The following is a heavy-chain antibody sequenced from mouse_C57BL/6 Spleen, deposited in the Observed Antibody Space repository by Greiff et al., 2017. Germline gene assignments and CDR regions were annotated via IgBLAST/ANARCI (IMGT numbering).Heavy chain of an antibody. V-gene: IGHV1-64*01. CDR2: IHPNSGST. D-gene: IGHD1-1*01. J-gene: IGHJ4*01. Sequence: QVQLQQPGAELVKPGASVKLSCKASGYTFTSYWMHWVKQRPGQGLEWIGMIHPNSGSTNYNEKFKSKATLTVDKSSSTAYMQLSSLTSEDSAVYYCARDPPYGLGGSRVYYAMDYWGQGTSVTVSS. CDR1: GYTFTSYW. CDR3: ARDPPYGLGGSRVYYAMDY.